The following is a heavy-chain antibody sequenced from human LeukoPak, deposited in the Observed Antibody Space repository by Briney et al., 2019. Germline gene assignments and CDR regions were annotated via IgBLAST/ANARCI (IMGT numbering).Heavy chain of an antibody. D-gene: IGHD6-13*01. J-gene: IGHJ4*02. Sequence: GASVKVSCKASGYTFTSYGIIWVRQAPGQGLEWMGWISAYNGNTNYAQKLQGRVPMTTDTSTSTAYMELRSLRSDDTAVYYCARDSAAAGDPDYWGQGTLVTVSS. CDR1: GYTFTSYG. CDR3: ARDSAAAGDPDY. V-gene: IGHV1-18*01. CDR2: ISAYNGNT.